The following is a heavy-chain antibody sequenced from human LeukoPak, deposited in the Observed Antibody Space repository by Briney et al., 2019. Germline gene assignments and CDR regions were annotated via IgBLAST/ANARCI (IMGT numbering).Heavy chain of an antibody. CDR2: INHSGST. CDR3: ARDVSHWVSLFDY. CDR1: GASISGSGYY. D-gene: IGHD7-27*01. Sequence: IPSETLSLTCAVSGASISGSGYYLGWIRQPPGKGLEWIGEINHSGSTNYNPSLKSRVTISVDTPKNQFSLKLSSVTAADTAVYYCARDVSHWVSLFDYWGQGTLVTVSS. V-gene: IGHV4-39*07. J-gene: IGHJ4*02.